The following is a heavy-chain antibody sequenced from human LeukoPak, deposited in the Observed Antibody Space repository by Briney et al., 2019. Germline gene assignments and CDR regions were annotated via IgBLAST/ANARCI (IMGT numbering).Heavy chain of an antibody. Sequence: GGSLRLSCAASGFTFSSYWMHWVRQAPGKGLLWVAHVNSDGSNTAYGDSVKGRFTISRDNAKSTLYLQMNSLKSEDTAVYYCARGDPLGNYWGQGTLVTVSS. CDR1: GFTFSSYW. D-gene: IGHD7-27*01. V-gene: IGHV3-74*01. CDR2: VNSDGSNT. J-gene: IGHJ4*02. CDR3: ARGDPLGNY.